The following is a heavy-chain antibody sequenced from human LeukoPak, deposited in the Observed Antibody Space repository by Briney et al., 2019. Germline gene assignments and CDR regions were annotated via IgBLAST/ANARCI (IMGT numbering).Heavy chain of an antibody. V-gene: IGHV4-59*08. J-gene: IGHJ5*02. CDR3: ARAHYDFWSGYYTPNWFDP. D-gene: IGHD3-3*01. CDR2: IYYSGST. Sequence: KPSETLSLTCTVSGGSISSYYWSWIRQPPGKGLEWIGYIYYSGSTYYNPSLKSRVTISVDTSKNQFSLKLSSVTAADTAVYYCARAHYDFWSGYYTPNWFDPWGQGTLVTVSS. CDR1: GGSISSYY.